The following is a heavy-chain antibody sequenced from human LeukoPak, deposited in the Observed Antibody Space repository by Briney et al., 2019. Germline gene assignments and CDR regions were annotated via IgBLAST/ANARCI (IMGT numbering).Heavy chain of an antibody. D-gene: IGHD3-16*01. CDR3: ARGEFYYDL. CDR2: ISTFNGYT. V-gene: IGHV1-18*04. Sequence: ASVKVSCKPSGYIFTSNSITWVRQASGQQLEWMGWISTFNGYTKYAQNLQGRITMTRDTSTRTVYLEMRNLRSDDTAVYFYARGEFYYDLWGQGTLVTVSS. CDR1: GYIFTSNS. J-gene: IGHJ4*02.